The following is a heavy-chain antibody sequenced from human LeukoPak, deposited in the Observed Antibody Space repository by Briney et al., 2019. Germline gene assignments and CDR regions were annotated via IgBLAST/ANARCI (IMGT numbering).Heavy chain of an antibody. V-gene: IGHV4-39*01. D-gene: IGHD3-10*01. J-gene: IGHJ3*02. CDR1: GGSISSSSYY. CDR2: IYYSGST. Sequence: SETLSLACTVSGGSISSSSYYWGWIRQPPGKGLEWIGSIYYSGSTYYNPSLKSRVTISVDTSKNQFSLKLSSVTAADTAVYYCVRSTMVRGVISAFDIWGQGAMVTVSS. CDR3: VRSTMVRGVISAFDI.